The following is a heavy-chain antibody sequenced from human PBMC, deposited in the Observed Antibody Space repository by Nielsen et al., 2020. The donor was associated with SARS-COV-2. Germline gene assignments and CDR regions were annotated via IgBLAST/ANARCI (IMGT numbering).Heavy chain of an antibody. CDR1: GFTFSAHA. D-gene: IGHD5-12*01. CDR2: VSGDVAHTT. J-gene: IGHJ4*02. V-gene: IGHV3-23*01. Sequence: GGSLRLSCAASGFTFSAHAMIWVRQTAGKGLEWVSAVSGDVAHTTYYADSVKGRFTISRDNAKNSLYLQMNSLRAEDTALYYCAKGYSGYEPGDYWGQGTLVTVSS. CDR3: AKGYSGYEPGDY.